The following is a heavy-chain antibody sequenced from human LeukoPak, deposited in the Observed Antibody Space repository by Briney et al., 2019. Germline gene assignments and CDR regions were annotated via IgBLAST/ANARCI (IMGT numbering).Heavy chain of an antibody. V-gene: IGHV1-24*01. Sequence: ASVKVSCKVSGYTLTELSMHWVRQDPGKRLEWLGGFDPEVGETNYAQKFQGRVTMTEDTSTDTAYMELSSLRSEDTAVYYCARDLVVVAATKGDYYYGMDVWGQGTTVTVSS. D-gene: IGHD2-15*01. J-gene: IGHJ6*02. CDR3: ARDLVVVAATKGDYYYGMDV. CDR2: FDPEVGET. CDR1: GYTLTELS.